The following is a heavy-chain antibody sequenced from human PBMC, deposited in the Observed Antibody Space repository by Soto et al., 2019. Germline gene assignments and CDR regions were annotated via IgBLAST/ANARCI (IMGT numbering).Heavy chain of an antibody. V-gene: IGHV3-15*07. J-gene: IGHJ4*02. D-gene: IGHD3-10*01. CDR1: GFTFSNAW. CDR3: TTEAYYGSGSYYSPSHFDY. Sequence: GGSLRLSCAASGFTFSNAWMNRVRQAPGKGLEWVGRIKSKTDGGTTDYAAPVKGRFTISRDDSKNTLYLQMNSLKTEDTAVYYCTTEAYYGSGSYYSPSHFDYWGQGTLVTVSS. CDR2: IKSKTDGGTT.